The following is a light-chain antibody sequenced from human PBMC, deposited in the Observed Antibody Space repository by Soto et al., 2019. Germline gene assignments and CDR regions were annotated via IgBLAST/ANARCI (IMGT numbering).Light chain of an antibody. CDR1: SSDVGGYNS. V-gene: IGLV2-14*01. CDR2: DVT. Sequence: QSALTQPASVSGSPGQSITISCTGTSSDVGGYNSVSWCQQHPGKAPKLIISDVTNRPSGVSNRFSGSKSGNTASLTISGLQAEDEADYYCSSYTSSSTLGVFGGGTKLTV. CDR3: SSYTSSSTLGV. J-gene: IGLJ2*01.